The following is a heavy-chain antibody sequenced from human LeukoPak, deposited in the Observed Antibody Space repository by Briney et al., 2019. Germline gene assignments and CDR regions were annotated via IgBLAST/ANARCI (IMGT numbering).Heavy chain of an antibody. CDR3: VRDGGHGTFDY. CDR1: GYTFTGYY. V-gene: IGHV1-2*04. CDR2: VNPNGGGT. J-gene: IGHJ4*02. Sequence: ASVKVSCKTSGYTFTGYYLHWVRQAPGQGLEWMGWVNPNGGGTKYAQKFQGWVTMTRDTPISTAYVELTRLTSDDTAVYYCVRDGGHGTFDYWGQGTLVTVSS. D-gene: IGHD2-15*01.